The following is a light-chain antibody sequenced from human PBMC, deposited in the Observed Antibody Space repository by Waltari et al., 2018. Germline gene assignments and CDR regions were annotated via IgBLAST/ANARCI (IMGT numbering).Light chain of an antibody. Sequence: EIVLTQSPGTLSLSPWQRATLHCRASQSVSSSYLAWYQQKPGQAPRLLIYGASSRATGIPDRFSGSGSGTDFTLTISRLEPEDFAVYYCQQYGSSPLTFGGGSKLQ. CDR2: GAS. CDR1: QSVSSSY. V-gene: IGKV3-20*01. CDR3: QQYGSSPLT. J-gene: IGKJ4*01.